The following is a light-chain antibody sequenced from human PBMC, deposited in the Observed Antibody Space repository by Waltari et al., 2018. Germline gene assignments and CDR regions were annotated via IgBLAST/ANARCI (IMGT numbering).Light chain of an antibody. Sequence: DIVMTQSPFSLPVTPGEPPSISCRSSQSLLHSNGYNYLDWYLQKPGQSPQLLIYLGSNRASGVPDRFSGSGSGTDFTLKISRVEAEDVGVYYCMQALQTHTFGQGTKLEIK. CDR2: LGS. CDR3: MQALQTHT. CDR1: QSLLHSNGYNY. V-gene: IGKV2-28*01. J-gene: IGKJ2*01.